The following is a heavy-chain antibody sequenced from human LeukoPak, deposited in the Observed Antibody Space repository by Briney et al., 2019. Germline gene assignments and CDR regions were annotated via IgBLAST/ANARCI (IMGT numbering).Heavy chain of an antibody. CDR1: GYTFTGYY. CDR2: INPNSGGT. J-gene: IGHJ4*02. D-gene: IGHD2-2*01. Sequence: ASVKVSCKASGYTFTGYYMHWVRQAPGQGLEWMGWINPNSGGTNYAQKFQGRVTMTRDTSISTAYMELSRLRSDDTAVYYCAREYCSSTSCYVKYYFDYWGQGTLVTVSS. CDR3: AREYCSSTSCYVKYYFDY. V-gene: IGHV1-2*02.